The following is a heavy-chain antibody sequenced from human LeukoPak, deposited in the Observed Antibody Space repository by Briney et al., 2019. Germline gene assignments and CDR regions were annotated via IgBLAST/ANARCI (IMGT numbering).Heavy chain of an antibody. CDR3: AKDEEVTGTNLGLILDAFDI. CDR1: GFTLRGYG. J-gene: IGHJ3*02. CDR2: IRYDGSDK. Sequence: GGSLRLSCAASGFTLRGYGMHWVRQAPGKGLEWVAFIRYDGSDKSYADSVKGRFTISRDNSKNTLYLQMNSLRAEDTAVYFCAKDEEVTGTNLGLILDAFDIWGQGTMVTVSS. V-gene: IGHV3-30*02. D-gene: IGHD1-20*01.